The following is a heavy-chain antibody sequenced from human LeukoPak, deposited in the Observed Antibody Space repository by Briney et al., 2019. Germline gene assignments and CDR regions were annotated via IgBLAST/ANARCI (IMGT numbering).Heavy chain of an antibody. Sequence: GGSLRLSCAASGFTVSSNYMSWVRQAPGKGLDWVSVIYSGGSTYYADSVKGRFTISRDNSKNTLYLQMNSLRAEDTAVYYCARALRYYYDSGPYFDYWGQGTLVTVSS. J-gene: IGHJ4*02. CDR1: GFTVSSNY. CDR3: ARALRYYYDSGPYFDY. CDR2: IYSGGST. V-gene: IGHV3-66*01. D-gene: IGHD3-22*01.